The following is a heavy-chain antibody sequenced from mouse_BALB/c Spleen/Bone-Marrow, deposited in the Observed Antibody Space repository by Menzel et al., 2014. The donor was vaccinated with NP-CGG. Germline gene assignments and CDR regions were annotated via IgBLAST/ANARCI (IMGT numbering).Heavy chain of an antibody. J-gene: IGHJ2*01. CDR1: GYAFTDYL. Sequence: QVQLQQPGAELVMPGTSVKVSCKTSGYAFTDYLMEWLKQRPGQGLEWIGVINPGSGSTNYNEKFKDKATLTADKSSSTAYIQLSSLTSDDSAVYFCARYDGYFDYWGQGTTLTVSS. V-gene: IGHV1-54*01. CDR2: INPGSGST. CDR3: ARYDGYFDY. D-gene: IGHD2-3*01.